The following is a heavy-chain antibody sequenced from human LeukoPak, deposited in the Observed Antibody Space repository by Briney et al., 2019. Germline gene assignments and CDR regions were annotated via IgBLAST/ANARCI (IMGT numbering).Heavy chain of an antibody. CDR2: INHSGST. D-gene: IGHD4-17*01. CDR1: GGSFSGYY. V-gene: IGHV4-34*01. J-gene: IGHJ4*02. Sequence: SETLSLTCAVYGGSFSGYYWSWIRQPPGKGLEWIGEINHSGSTNYNPSLKSRVTISVDTSKNQFSLKLSSVTAADTAVYYCARDGGYGDYRGDYWGQGTLVTVSS. CDR3: ARDGGYGDYRGDY.